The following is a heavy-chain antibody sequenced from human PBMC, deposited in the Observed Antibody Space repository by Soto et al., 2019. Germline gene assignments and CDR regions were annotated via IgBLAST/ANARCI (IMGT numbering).Heavy chain of an antibody. D-gene: IGHD6-19*01. J-gene: IGHJ4*02. V-gene: IGHV3-21*01. CDR2: ISSSSSYI. CDR3: ARDPPPHLYSSGWSEPDY. Sequence: GGSLRLSCAASGFTFSSYSMNWVRQAPGKGLEWVSSISSSSSYIYYADSVKGRFTISRDNAKNSLYLQMNSVRAEDTAVYYCARDPPPHLYSSGWSEPDYWGQGTLVTVSS. CDR1: GFTFSSYS.